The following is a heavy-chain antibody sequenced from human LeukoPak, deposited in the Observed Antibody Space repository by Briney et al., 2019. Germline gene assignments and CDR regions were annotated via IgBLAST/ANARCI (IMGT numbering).Heavy chain of an antibody. Sequence: GGSLRLSCAASGFTFSSYWMSWVRQSPGKGLEWVANIKPDGSEKYFMDSVKGRFTISRDNAKNALYLEMNSLRAEDTAEYFCASGIAVGTAADYWGQGTLVTVSS. D-gene: IGHD6-19*01. V-gene: IGHV3-7*01. J-gene: IGHJ4*02. CDR2: IKPDGSEK. CDR1: GFTFSSYW. CDR3: ASGIAVGTAADY.